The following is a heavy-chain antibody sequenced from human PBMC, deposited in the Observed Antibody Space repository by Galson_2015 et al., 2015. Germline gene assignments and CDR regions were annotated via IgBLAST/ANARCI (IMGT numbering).Heavy chain of an antibody. CDR2: IVIGGGNT. CDR1: GFTFTSYA. CDR3: AAVALASAAGHWYFDL. V-gene: IGHV1-58*02. J-gene: IGHJ2*01. Sequence: SVKVSCKASGFTFTSYAMQWVRQARGKRLEWIGSIVIGGGNTDYAQKLQERVTITRDNSTSTAYVELSSLRSEDTAVYYCAAVALASAAGHWYFDLWGRGTLVTVSS. D-gene: IGHD6-13*01.